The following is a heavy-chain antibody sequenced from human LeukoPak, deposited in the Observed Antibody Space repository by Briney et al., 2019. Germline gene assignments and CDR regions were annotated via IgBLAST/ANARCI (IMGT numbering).Heavy chain of an antibody. CDR2: IDYSGST. CDR1: GGSISSGGYY. V-gene: IGHV4-31*03. Sequence: SETLSLTCTVSGGSISSGGYYWSWIRQHPGKGLERMGYIDYSGSTYYNPSLKSRVTISRDTSKNQFSLKLSSVTAADTAVYYCARGLYSIVDYWGQGTLVTVSS. D-gene: IGHD2-8*01. J-gene: IGHJ4*02. CDR3: ARGLYSIVDY.